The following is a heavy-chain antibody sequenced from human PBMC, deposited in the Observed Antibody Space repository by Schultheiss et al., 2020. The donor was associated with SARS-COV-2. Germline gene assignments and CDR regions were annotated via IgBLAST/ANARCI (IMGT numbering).Heavy chain of an antibody. V-gene: IGHV2-5*01. CDR3: AHSRKAITMVRGVTHFDY. J-gene: IGHJ4*02. CDR1: GFSLSTSGVG. CDR2: IYWNDDK. Sequence: SGPTLVKPTQTLTLTCTFSGFSLSTSGVGVGWIRQPPGKALEWLALIYWNDDKRYSPSLKSRLTITKDTSKNQVVLTMTNMDPVDTATYYCAHSRKAITMVRGVTHFDYWGQGTLVTVSS. D-gene: IGHD3-10*01.